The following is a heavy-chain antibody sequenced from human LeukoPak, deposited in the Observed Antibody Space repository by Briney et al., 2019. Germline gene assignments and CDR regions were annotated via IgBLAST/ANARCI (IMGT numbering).Heavy chain of an antibody. D-gene: IGHD2-2*01. V-gene: IGHV3-66*01. CDR3: AKDKMDPYQLLLRSYAFDI. Sequence: GGSLRLSCAASGFTVSSSYMNWVRQAPGKGLEWVSVIYGGDNTYYADSVKDRFTISRDNSKNTLYLQMNSLRAEDTAVYYCAKDKMDPYQLLLRSYAFDIWGQGTMATVSS. CDR2: IYGGDNT. J-gene: IGHJ3*02. CDR1: GFTVSSSY.